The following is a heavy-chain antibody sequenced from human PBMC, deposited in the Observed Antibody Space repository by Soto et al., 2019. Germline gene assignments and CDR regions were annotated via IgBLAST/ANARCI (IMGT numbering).Heavy chain of an antibody. J-gene: IGHJ4*02. V-gene: IGHV5-51*01. CDR1: EDIFINYW. CDR2: IYPGDSDT. D-gene: IGHD6-6*01. CDR3: VRRRGYSSSGAFDY. Sequence: GESLKISCKASEDIFINYWIGWVRQMPGRGLEWMGIIYPGDSDTRYSPSFEGQVTFSVDKSINTAYLHVSTLKASDTAMFYCVRRRGYSSSGAFDYWAQGTLVTVPS.